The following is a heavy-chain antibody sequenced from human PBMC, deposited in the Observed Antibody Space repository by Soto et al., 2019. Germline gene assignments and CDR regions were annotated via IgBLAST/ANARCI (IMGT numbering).Heavy chain of an antibody. D-gene: IGHD1-26*01. CDR1: GFTFSNAW. CDR2: IKSKTDGGTT. Sequence: EVQLVESGGGLVKPGGSLRLSYAASGFTFSNAWMNWVRQAPGKGLEWVGRIKSKTDGGTTDYAAPVKGRFTISRDDSKNTLYLQMNTLKTEYTAVYYCTTDSGADPHPDYWAQGTLVTVSS. V-gene: IGHV3-15*07. J-gene: IGHJ4*02. CDR3: TTDSGADPHPDY.